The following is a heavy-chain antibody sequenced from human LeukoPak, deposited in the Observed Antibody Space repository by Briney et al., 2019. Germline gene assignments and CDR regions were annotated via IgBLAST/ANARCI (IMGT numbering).Heavy chain of an antibody. CDR3: ARVERYFDWLYYPN. J-gene: IGHJ4*02. CDR2: IYCSGST. CDR1: GGSISSYY. V-gene: IGHV4-59*01. Sequence: PSETLSLTCTVSGGSISSYYWSWIRQPPGKGLEWIGYIYCSGSTNYNPSLKSRVTISVDTSKNQFSLKLSSVTAADTAVYYCARVERYFDWLYYPNWGQGTLVTVSS. D-gene: IGHD3-9*01.